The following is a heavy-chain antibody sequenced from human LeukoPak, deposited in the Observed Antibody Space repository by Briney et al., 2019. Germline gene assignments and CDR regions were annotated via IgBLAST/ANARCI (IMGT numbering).Heavy chain of an antibody. CDR3: ARSVVEYCSSGSSCSYYYYMDV. CDR2: IYYSGST. CDR1: GGSISSYY. Sequence: SETLSLTCTVSGGSISSYYWSWIRQPPGKGLEWIGYIYYSGSTNYNPSLTSRVTISVDTSKNQFSLRLSSVTAADTAVYYCARSVVEYCSSGSSCSYYYYMDVWGKGTTVTVSS. D-gene: IGHD2-15*01. V-gene: IGHV4-59*01. J-gene: IGHJ6*03.